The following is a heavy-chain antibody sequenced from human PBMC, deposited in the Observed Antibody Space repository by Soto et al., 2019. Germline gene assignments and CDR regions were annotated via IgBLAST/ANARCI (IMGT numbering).Heavy chain of an antibody. CDR1: GFTFISYR. V-gene: IGHV3-74*01. CDR3: ARAEGYYYDSSGYRFDY. Sequence: EVPLVESGGGLVQPGVSLRLSCAASGFTFISYRMHWVRQAPVKWLVWVSGINSDGSSTSYADSVKGRFTISRDNAKNTLYLQMNSLRAEDTAVYYCARAEGYYYDSSGYRFDYWGQGTLVTVSS. J-gene: IGHJ4*02. D-gene: IGHD3-22*01. CDR2: INSDGSST.